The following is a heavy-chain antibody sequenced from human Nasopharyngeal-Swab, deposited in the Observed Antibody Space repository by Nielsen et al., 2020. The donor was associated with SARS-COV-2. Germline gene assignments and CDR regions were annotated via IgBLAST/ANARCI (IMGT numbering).Heavy chain of an antibody. D-gene: IGHD4-23*01. CDR1: GFTFSSYW. CDR2: ISGSGGST. V-gene: IGHV3-23*01. J-gene: IGHJ6*02. CDR3: AKVVSTVAHDYYYGMDV. Sequence: GGSLRLSCAASGFTFSSYWMHWVRQAPGKGLEWVSAISGSGGSTYYADSVKGRFTISRDNSKNTLYLQMNSLRAEDTAVYYCAKVVSTVAHDYYYGMDVWGQGTTVTVSS.